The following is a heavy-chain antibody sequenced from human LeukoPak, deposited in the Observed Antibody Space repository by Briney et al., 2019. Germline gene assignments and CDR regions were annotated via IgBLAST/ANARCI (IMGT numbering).Heavy chain of an antibody. V-gene: IGHV4-30-2*01. CDR2: IYHSGST. J-gene: IGHJ4*02. CDR3: ARGRAYDILTGYYNSGGYYFDY. Sequence: SETLSLTCAVSGGSISSGGYCWSWIRQPPGKGLEWIGYIYHSGSTYYNPSLKSRVTISVDRSKNQFSLKLSSVTAADTAVYYCARGRAYDILTGYYNSGGYYFDYWGQGTLVTVSS. CDR1: GGSISSGGYC. D-gene: IGHD3-9*01.